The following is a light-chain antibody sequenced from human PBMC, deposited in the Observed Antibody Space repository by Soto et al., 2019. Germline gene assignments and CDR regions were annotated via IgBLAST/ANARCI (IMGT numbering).Light chain of an antibody. CDR3: QRYDASPT. CDR2: GAS. J-gene: IGKJ1*01. Sequence: EIVLTQSPGTLSLSVGERATISYRSSQTVPNNYLVWYQQKPGQTPTVLIYGASNRAAGIPDRFSGSGSGTYFTLTISRLDPEDFAVYYCQRYDASPTFGQGTRVE. CDR1: QTVPNNY. V-gene: IGKV3-20*01.